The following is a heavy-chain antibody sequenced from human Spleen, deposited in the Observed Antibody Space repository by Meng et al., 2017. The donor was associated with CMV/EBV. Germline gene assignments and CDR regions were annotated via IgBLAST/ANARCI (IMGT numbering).Heavy chain of an antibody. CDR3: ARGRYYGSGSYWGRLDY. V-gene: IGHV4-34*01. CDR2: INHSGST. Sequence: SQTLSLTCAVYGGSFSGYYWSWIRQPPGKGLEWIGEINHSGSTNYNPSLKSRATISVDTSKNQFSLKLSSVTAADTAVYYCARGRYYGSGSYWGRLDYWGQGTLVTVSS. CDR1: GGSFSGYY. J-gene: IGHJ4*02. D-gene: IGHD3-10*01.